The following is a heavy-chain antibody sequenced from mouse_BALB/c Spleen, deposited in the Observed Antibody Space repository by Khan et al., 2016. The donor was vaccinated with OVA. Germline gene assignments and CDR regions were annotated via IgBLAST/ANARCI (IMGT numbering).Heavy chain of an antibody. CDR2: IKYSGST. D-gene: IGHD1-1*01. Sequence: EVQLQESGPGLVKPSQSLSLTCTVTGYSITSDYAWNWIRQFPGNKLEWMGYIKYSGSTSYKPSLKSRFSIPRNTSKNQSFLQFSSVTIEDTATYYCASSGTISTVVITDFDYWGQGTTLTVSS. J-gene: IGHJ2*01. CDR3: ASSGTISTVVITDFDY. V-gene: IGHV3-2*02. CDR1: GYSITSDYA.